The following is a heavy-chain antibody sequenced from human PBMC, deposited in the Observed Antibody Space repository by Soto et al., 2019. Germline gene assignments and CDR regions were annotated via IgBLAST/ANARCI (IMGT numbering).Heavy chain of an antibody. CDR3: AKDEVSSTSCYAGILDY. CDR2: ISGSGGST. V-gene: IGHV3-23*01. D-gene: IGHD2-2*01. J-gene: IGHJ4*02. CDR1: GFTFSNAW. Sequence: GGSLRLSCAASGFTFSNAWINWVRQAPGKGLEWVSAISGSGGSTYYADSVKGRFTISRDNSKNTLYLQMNSLRAEDTAVYYCAKDEVSSTSCYAGILDYWGQGTLVPVSS.